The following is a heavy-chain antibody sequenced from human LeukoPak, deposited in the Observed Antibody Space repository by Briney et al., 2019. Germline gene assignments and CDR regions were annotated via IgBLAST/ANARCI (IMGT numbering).Heavy chain of an antibody. D-gene: IGHD5-18*01. CDR1: GFTFSSYW. V-gene: IGHV3-7*05. CDR3: ARDTGYGDY. CDR2: IKQDGSKK. J-gene: IGHJ4*02. Sequence: PGGSLRLSCAASGFTFSSYWMSWVRQAPGKGPEWVATIKQDGSKKYYVDSVKGRFTISRDNAKNSLYLQMNSLRAEDTAVYYCARDTGYGDYWGQGTLVTVSS.